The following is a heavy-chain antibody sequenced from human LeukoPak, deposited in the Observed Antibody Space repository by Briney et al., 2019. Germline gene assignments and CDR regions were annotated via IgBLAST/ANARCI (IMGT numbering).Heavy chain of an antibody. CDR1: GHSITRYW. Sequence: GESLKISCKASGHSITRYWIVWVRQMPGKGLEWRGIIYPGDSETRYSPSFEGQLNISVDKSISTAYLQWSSLKASDTAMYYCARAASVVWSTIDNWGQGTLVTVSS. CDR2: IYPGDSET. CDR3: ARAASVVWSTIDN. D-gene: IGHD3-22*01. V-gene: IGHV5-51*01. J-gene: IGHJ4*02.